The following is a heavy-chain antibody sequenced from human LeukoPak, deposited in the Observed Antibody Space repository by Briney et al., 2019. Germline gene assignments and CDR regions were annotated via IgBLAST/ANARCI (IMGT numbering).Heavy chain of an antibody. J-gene: IGHJ6*02. CDR2: FYYRGDT. CDR1: GVSLSSSGSY. Sequence: PSETLSLTCTVSGVSLSSSGSYWGWIRQPPGQTLEWIGHFYYRGDTDYNPSLNSRVTISVDSSRNQFSLKLSSVTTADKAIYYCARKPNYYGLDVWGQGTTVTVSS. CDR3: ARKPNYYGLDV. V-gene: IGHV4-61*08.